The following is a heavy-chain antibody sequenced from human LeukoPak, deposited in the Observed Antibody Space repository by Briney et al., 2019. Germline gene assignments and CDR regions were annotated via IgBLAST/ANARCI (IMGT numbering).Heavy chain of an antibody. CDR2: IYYSGST. V-gene: IGHV4-59*12. D-gene: IGHD3-9*01. J-gene: IGHJ5*02. CDR3: ARGYYDILTGYYWFDP. Sequence: PSETLSLTCTVSGGSISSYYWSWIRQPPGKGLEWIGYIYYSGSTNYNPSLKSRVTISVDTSKNQFSLKLSSVTAADTAVYYCARGYYDILTGYYWFDPWGQGTLVTVSS. CDR1: GGSISSYY.